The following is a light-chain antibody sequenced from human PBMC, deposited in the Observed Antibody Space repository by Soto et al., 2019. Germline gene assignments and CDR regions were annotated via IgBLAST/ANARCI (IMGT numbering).Light chain of an antibody. CDR2: GAA. Sequence: ETVVTQSPGTLSVSPGERATLSCRASESVESNHLAWFQQKPGQPPRLLIYGAATRATGIPDRFSGSGSVTDFTLTITKFEPEDFAVYYCQQYGRTPYTFGQGTTLESK. V-gene: IGKV3-20*01. CDR3: QQYGRTPYT. J-gene: IGKJ2*01. CDR1: ESVESNH.